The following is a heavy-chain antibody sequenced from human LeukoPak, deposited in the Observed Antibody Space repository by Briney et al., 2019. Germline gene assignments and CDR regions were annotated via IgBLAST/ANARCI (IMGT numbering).Heavy chain of an antibody. V-gene: IGHV3-7*01. D-gene: IGHD3-22*01. CDR2: IKQYGSEK. CDR3: ARAKAETSGSIDY. CDR1: GFTFSNYW. J-gene: IGHJ4*02. Sequence: PGGSLRLSCVASGFTFSNYWMVSVRQAPGKGLEWVANIKQYGSEKYYVDSVKGRFTISRDNTKNSLYVQMNSLRAEDTAVYYCARAKAETSGSIDYWGQGALVTVSS.